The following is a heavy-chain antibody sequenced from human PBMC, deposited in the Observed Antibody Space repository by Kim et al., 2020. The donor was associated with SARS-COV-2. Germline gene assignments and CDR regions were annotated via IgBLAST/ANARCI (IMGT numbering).Heavy chain of an antibody. D-gene: IGHD3-22*01. J-gene: IGHJ3*01. CDR1: GFTFSSYA. Sequence: GGSLRLSCSASGFTFSSYAMHWVRQAPGKGLEYVSAISCNGGSTYYADSVKGRFTISRDNSKNTLYLQMSRLRAEDTAVYYCVKDRYYYDSRGYPYDAFVVWGQGTMVTVSS. CDR3: VKDRYYYDSRGYPYDAFVV. V-gene: IGHV3-64D*06. CDR2: ISCNGGST.